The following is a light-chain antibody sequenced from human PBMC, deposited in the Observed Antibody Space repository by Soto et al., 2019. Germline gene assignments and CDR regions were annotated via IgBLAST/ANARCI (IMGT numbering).Light chain of an antibody. Sequence: DIVMTQTPLSLPVTPGAPAAISCRSIQSXLDSDDGNTYLDWYLQKPGQSPQLLIYTVSYRASGVPDRFSGSGSGTDFTLKISRVEAEDVGVYYCMQRIEFPLTFGGGTKVGI. V-gene: IGKV2-40*01. CDR1: QSXLDSDDGNTY. J-gene: IGKJ4*01. CDR2: TVS. CDR3: MQRIEFPLT.